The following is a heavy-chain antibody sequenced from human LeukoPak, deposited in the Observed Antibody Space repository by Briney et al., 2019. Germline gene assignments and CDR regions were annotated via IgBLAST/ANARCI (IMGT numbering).Heavy chain of an antibody. Sequence: GGSLRLSCAASGFTFGSYAMSWVRQAPGKGLEWVSAISGSGGSTYYADSVKGRFTISRDNSKNTLYLQMNSLRAEDTAVYYCAKDPFYCSGGSCYFFGFDPWGQGTLVTVSS. CDR1: GFTFGSYA. CDR3: AKDPFYCSGGSCYFFGFDP. J-gene: IGHJ5*02. V-gene: IGHV3-23*01. D-gene: IGHD2-15*01. CDR2: ISGSGGST.